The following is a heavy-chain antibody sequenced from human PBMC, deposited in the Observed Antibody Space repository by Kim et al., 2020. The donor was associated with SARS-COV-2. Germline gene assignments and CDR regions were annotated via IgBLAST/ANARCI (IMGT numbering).Heavy chain of an antibody. CDR3: AKTTFGSSYNFDY. Sequence: VGSLRLSCAASGFTFSSYVMSWVRQAPGKGLEWVSGISGHGGDTFYADSVKGRFTISRDNSKNTLYLQMNSLRADDTAVYYCAKTTFGSSYNFDYWGQGTLVIVSS. V-gene: IGHV3-23*01. J-gene: IGHJ4*02. D-gene: IGHD6-6*01. CDR2: ISGHGGDT. CDR1: GFTFSSYV.